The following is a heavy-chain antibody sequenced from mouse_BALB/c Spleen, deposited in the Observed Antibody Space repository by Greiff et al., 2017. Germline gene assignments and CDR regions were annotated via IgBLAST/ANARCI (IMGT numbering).Heavy chain of an antibody. CDR2: INPYNDGT. CDR3: ARGGYGYYGHYYAMDY. V-gene: IGHV1-14*01. J-gene: IGHJ4*01. D-gene: IGHD2-3*01. CDR1: GYTFPSYV. Sequence: VQLQQSGPELVKPGASVKMSCKASGYTFPSYVMHWVKQKPGQGLEWIGYINPYNDGTKYNEKFKGKATLTSDKSSSTAYMELSSLTSEDSAVYYCARGGYGYYGHYYAMDYWGQGTSVTVSS.